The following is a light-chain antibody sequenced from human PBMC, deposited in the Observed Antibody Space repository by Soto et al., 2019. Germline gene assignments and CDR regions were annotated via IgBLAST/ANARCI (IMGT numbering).Light chain of an antibody. CDR2: ATS. Sequence: IVMTQSPATLSVSPGERATLSCRAGQSIDDKLAWYQQRPGQAPRLLIYATSTRVAGIPARFSGSGSGTEFTPTISALQSEDFGIYYCQQYKSWRTFGQGTKVDSK. V-gene: IGKV3-15*01. CDR1: QSIDDK. CDR3: QQYKSWRT. J-gene: IGKJ1*01.